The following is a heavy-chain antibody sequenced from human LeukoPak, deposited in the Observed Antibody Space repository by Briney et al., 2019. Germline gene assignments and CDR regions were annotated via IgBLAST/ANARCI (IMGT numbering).Heavy chain of an antibody. V-gene: IGHV3-30*18. CDR2: ISYDGSNK. CDR3: AKDRRYRDKTYYYDSSGYWVGDY. Sequence: PGWSLRLSCAASGFTFSRYGMHWVRQAPGKGLEWVAVISYDGSNKYYADSVKGRFTISRDNSKNTPYLQMNSLRAEDTAVYYWAKDRRYRDKTYYYDSSGYWVGDYGGQGTVVAVS. J-gene: IGHJ4*02. CDR1: GFTFSRYG. D-gene: IGHD3-22*01.